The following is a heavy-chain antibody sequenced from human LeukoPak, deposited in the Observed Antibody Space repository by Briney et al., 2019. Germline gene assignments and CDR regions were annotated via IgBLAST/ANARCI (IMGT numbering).Heavy chain of an antibody. CDR1: GFTFSSYA. CDR2: ISSSSGGRT. CDR3: TKESPYYSDRDYYFDY. J-gene: IGHJ4*02. V-gene: IGHV3-23*01. D-gene: IGHD3-22*01. Sequence: GGSLRLSCVASGFTFSSYAMSWVRQAPGKGPEWVSAISSSSGGRTYYADSVKGRFSISRDDSRNTVYLQMNSLRAEDTAVYYCTKESPYYSDRDYYFDYWGQGTLVTVSS.